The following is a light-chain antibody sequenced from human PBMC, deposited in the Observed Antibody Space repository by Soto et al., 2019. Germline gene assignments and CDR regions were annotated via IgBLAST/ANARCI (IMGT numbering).Light chain of an antibody. CDR1: SSDVGGYNY. CDR2: DVS. Sequence: QSALTQPASVSGSPGQSITISCTGTSSDVGGYNYVSWYQQHPGKAPKLMIYDVSNRPSGVSNRFSGSKSGNTASLTISGLQTEDEADYYCSSFTSINTWVFGGGTKLTVL. V-gene: IGLV2-14*03. CDR3: SSFTSINTWV. J-gene: IGLJ3*02.